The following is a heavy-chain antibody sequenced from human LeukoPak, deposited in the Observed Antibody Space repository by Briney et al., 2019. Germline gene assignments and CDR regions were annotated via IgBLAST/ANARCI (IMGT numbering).Heavy chain of an antibody. CDR2: ISYDGSNK. D-gene: IGHD3-9*01. Sequence: GGSLRLSCAASGFTFSSYAMHWVRQAPGKGLEWVAVISYDGSNKYYADSVKGRFTISRDNSKNTLYLQMNSLRAEDTAVYYCAGTYYDILTGYSFFGPDAFDIWGQGTMVTVSS. CDR1: GFTFSSYA. V-gene: IGHV3-30-3*01. J-gene: IGHJ3*02. CDR3: AGTYYDILTGYSFFGPDAFDI.